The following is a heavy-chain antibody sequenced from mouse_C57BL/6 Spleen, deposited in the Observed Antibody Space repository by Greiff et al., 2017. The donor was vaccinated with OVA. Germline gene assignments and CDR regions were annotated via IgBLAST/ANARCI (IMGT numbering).Heavy chain of an antibody. V-gene: IGHV14-2*01. CDR2: IDPEDGET. CDR1: GFNIKDYY. CDR3: ARAYYFDY. Sequence: EVQLQQSGAELVKPGASVKLSCTASGFNIKDYYMHWVKQRTEQGLEWIGRIDPEDGETKNAPKFQGKATITADTSSNTAYLQLSSLTSEDTAVYYCARAYYFDYWGQGTTLTVSS. J-gene: IGHJ2*01.